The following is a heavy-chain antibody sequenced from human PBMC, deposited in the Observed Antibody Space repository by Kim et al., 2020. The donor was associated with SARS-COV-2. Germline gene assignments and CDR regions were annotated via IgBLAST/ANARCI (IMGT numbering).Heavy chain of an antibody. V-gene: IGHV4-39*01. CDR2: T. J-gene: IGHJ4*02. CDR3: ARLGGSYYIDY. Sequence: TDYQPSHQSRVTISIEASKNQFSLQLSSVTAADTAVYYCARLGGSYYIDYWGQGTLVTVSS. D-gene: IGHD1-26*01.